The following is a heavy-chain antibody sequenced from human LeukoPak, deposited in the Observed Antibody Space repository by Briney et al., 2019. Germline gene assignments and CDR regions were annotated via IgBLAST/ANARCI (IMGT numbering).Heavy chain of an antibody. V-gene: IGHV3-23*01. D-gene: IGHD3-10*01. Sequence: GGSLRLSCAASGFTFSSYAMSWVRQAPGKGLEWVSAISGSGGSTYYAGSVKGRFTISRDNSKNTLYLQMNSLRAEDTAVYYCAKDVTMVRGVIIPVLFDYWGQGTLSPSPQ. J-gene: IGHJ4*02. CDR3: AKDVTMVRGVIIPVLFDY. CDR2: ISGSGGST. CDR1: GFTFSSYA.